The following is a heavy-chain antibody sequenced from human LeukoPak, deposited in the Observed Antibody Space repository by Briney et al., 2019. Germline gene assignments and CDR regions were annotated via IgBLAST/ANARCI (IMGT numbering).Heavy chain of an antibody. CDR3: ARSLEDLWLTIWDAFDI. J-gene: IGHJ3*02. CDR2: IYYSGST. D-gene: IGHD5-18*01. CDR1: GGSISISSYY. V-gene: IGHV4-39*01. Sequence: SETLSLTCTVSGGSISISSYYWGWIRQPPGKGLEWIGSIYYSGSTYYNPSLKSRVTISVDTSKNQFSLKLSSVTAADTAVYYCARSLEDLWLTIWDAFDIWGQGTMVTVSS.